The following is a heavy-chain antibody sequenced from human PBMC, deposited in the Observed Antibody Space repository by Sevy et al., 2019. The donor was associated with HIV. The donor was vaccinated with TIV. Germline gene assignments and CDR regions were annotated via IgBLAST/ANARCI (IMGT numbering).Heavy chain of an antibody. V-gene: IGHV3-21*01. CDR1: GFTFSSYS. CDR2: ISSSSSYI. J-gene: IGHJ5*02. Sequence: HGGSLRLSCAASGFTFSSYSMNWVRQAPGKGLEWVSSISSSSSYIYYADSVKGRFTISRDNAKNSLYLQMNSLRAEDTAVYYCARGSSGEWFDPWGQGTLVTVSS. D-gene: IGHD6-19*01. CDR3: ARGSSGEWFDP.